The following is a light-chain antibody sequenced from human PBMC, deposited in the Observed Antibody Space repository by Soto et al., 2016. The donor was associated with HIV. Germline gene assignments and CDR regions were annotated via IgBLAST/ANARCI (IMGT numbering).Light chain of an antibody. CDR1: QDISNY. V-gene: IGKV1-17*03. J-gene: IGKJ4*01. CDR3: QQYNSYPLT. CDR2: GAS. Sequence: DIQMTQSPSAMSASIGDRVNITCRASQDISNYVVWFQQRPGKVPKRLIYGASILQSEVPSRFSGSRSGTEFTLTINSLQPEDFATYYCQQYNSYPLTFGGGTKVEIK.